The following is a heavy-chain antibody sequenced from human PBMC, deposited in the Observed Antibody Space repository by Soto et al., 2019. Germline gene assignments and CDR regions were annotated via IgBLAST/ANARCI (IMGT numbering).Heavy chain of an antibody. D-gene: IGHD5-18*01. CDR2: IIPIFGTA. J-gene: IGHJ4*02. CDR3: AREAFVDTAMAFFDY. V-gene: IGHV1-69*13. CDR1: GGTFSSYA. Sequence: GASVKVSCKASGGTFSSYAISWVRQAPGQGLEWMGGIIPIFGTANYAQKFQGRVTITADESTSTAYMELSGLRSEDTAVYYCAREAFVDTAMAFFDYWGQGTLVTVSS.